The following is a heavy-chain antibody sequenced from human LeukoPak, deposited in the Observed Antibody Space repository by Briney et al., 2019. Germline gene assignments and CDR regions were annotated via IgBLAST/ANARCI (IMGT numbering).Heavy chain of an antibody. CDR3: AGSGSYGAFDI. D-gene: IGHD1-26*01. CDR1: GFTFSSYW. J-gene: IGHJ3*02. Sequence: GGSLRLSCAASGFTFSSYWMSWVRQAPGKGLEWVANIKQDGSEKYYVDSVKGRFTISRDNAKNSLYLQMNSLRAEDTAVYYCAGSGSYGAFDIWGQGTMVTVSS. CDR2: IKQDGSEK. V-gene: IGHV3-7*01.